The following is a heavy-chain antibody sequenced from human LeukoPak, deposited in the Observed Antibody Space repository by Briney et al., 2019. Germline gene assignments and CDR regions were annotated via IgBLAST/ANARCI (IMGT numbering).Heavy chain of an antibody. J-gene: IGHJ3*02. CDR3: ARHRPLMDAFDI. V-gene: IGHV4-59*08. CDR2: IYYSGST. CDR1: GGSISSYY. D-gene: IGHD3-16*01. Sequence: SETLSLTCTVSGGSISSYYWSWIRQPPGKGLEWIGYIYYSGSTNYNPSLKSRVTISVDTSKNQFSLKRSSVTAADTAVYYCARHRPLMDAFDIWGQGTMVTVSS.